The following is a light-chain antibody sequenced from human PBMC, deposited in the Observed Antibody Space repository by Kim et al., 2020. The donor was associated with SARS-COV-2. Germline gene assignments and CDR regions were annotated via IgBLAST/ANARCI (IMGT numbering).Light chain of an antibody. Sequence: ASVGDIVSITCPASQDINTFLAWYLQKPGQAPDLLIYDASTLHSPVPSRFSGTAIGTEFTLTISSLHPEDFGTYYCQQHNNYPLTFGGGTKVDIK. J-gene: IGKJ4*01. CDR2: DAS. CDR3: QQHNNYPLT. V-gene: IGKV1-9*01. CDR1: QDINTF.